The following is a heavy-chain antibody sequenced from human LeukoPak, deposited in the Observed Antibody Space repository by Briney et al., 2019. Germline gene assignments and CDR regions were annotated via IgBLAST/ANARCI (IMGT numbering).Heavy chain of an antibody. CDR1: GFTFSSYG. CDR3: AKDIRGDYGLLFDY. CDR2: ISYDGSNK. D-gene: IGHD4-17*01. Sequence: GGSLRLSCAASGFTFSSYGMHWVRQAPGKGLEWVAVISYDGSNKYYADSVKGRFTISRDNSKNTLYLQMNSLRAEDTAVYYCAKDIRGDYGLLFDYWGQGTLVTVSS. V-gene: IGHV3-30*18. J-gene: IGHJ4*02.